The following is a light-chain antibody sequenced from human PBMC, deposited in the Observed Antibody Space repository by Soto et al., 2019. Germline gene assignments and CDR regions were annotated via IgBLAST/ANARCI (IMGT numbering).Light chain of an antibody. CDR2: EDD. V-gene: IGLV6-57*01. CDR3: QSYDSSTPAV. Sequence: NFMLTQPHSVSESPGKTVTISCTRSSGSIASNYVQWYQQRPGSSPTAVIYEDDQRPSGVPDRFSGSVDSSSNSASLTISGLKTEDEAAYYCQSYDSSTPAVFGGGTQLTVL. J-gene: IGLJ7*01. CDR1: SGSIASNY.